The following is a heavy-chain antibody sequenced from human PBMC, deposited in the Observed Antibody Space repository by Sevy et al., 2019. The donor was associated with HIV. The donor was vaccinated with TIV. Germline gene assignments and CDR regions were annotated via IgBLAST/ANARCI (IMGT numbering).Heavy chain of an antibody. Sequence: GGSLRLSCAASGFTFSSYAMHRVRQAPGKGLEWVAVISYDGSNKYYADSVKGRFTISRDNSKNTLYLQMNSLRAEDTAVYYCASWELSGYYFDYWGQGTLVTVSS. CDR1: GFTFSSYA. J-gene: IGHJ4*02. CDR2: ISYDGSNK. D-gene: IGHD3-16*02. CDR3: ASWELSGYYFDY. V-gene: IGHV3-30-3*01.